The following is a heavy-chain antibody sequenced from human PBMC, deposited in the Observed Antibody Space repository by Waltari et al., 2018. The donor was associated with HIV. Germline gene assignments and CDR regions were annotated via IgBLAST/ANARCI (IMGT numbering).Heavy chain of an antibody. Sequence: EVQLVASGGGLIEPGGSLRVCCAASGFTISSNYMSWVRQAPGKGLEWVSVIYSGGSRYYADSVKGRFIISRDNSKNTVSLHMNSLRAEDTAVYYCARDPRSSGYYGMDVWGQGIKVTVSS. J-gene: IGHJ6*02. CDR1: GFTISSNY. CDR3: ARDPRSSGYYGMDV. V-gene: IGHV3-53*01. CDR2: IYSGGSR. D-gene: IGHD1-26*01.